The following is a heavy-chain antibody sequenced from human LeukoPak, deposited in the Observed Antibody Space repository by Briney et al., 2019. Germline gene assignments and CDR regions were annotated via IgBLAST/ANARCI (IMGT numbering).Heavy chain of an antibody. CDR3: ARDRYYDFWSGYSGENFDY. J-gene: IGHJ4*02. CDR1: GYTFTGYY. D-gene: IGHD3-3*01. CDR2: INPNSGGT. Sequence: ASVTVSFKASGYTFTGYYMHWVRQAPGQGREWMGRINPNSGGTSYAQKFQGRVTMTRDTSISTAYMELSRLRSDDTAVYYCARDRYYDFWSGYSGENFDYWGQGTLVTVSS. V-gene: IGHV1-2*06.